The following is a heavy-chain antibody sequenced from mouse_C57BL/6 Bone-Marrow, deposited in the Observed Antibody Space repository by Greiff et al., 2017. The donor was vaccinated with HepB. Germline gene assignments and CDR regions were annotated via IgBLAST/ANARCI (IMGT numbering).Heavy chain of an antibody. J-gene: IGHJ2*01. CDR3: ARAGY. V-gene: IGHV5-4*03. CDR2: ISDGGSYT. CDR1: GFTFSSYA. Sequence: EVNLVESGGGLVKPGGSLKLSCAASGFTFSSYAMSWVRQTPEKRLEWVATISDGGSYTYYPDNVKGRFTISRDKAKNNLYLQMSHLKSEDTAMYYCARAGYWGQGTTLTVSS.